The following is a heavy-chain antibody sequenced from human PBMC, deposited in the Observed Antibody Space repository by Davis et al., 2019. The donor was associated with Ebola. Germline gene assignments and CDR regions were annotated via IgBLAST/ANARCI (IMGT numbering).Heavy chain of an antibody. Sequence: MPSETLSLTCTVSGGSISSYYWSWIRQPPGKGLEWIGYIYYSGSTNYNPSLKSRVTISVDTSKNQFSLKLSSVTAADTAVYYCARAGYDFWSGYYSWGWFDPWGQGTLVTVSS. CDR1: GGSISSYY. J-gene: IGHJ5*02. D-gene: IGHD3-3*01. V-gene: IGHV4-59*01. CDR2: IYYSGST. CDR3: ARAGYDFWSGYYSWGWFDP.